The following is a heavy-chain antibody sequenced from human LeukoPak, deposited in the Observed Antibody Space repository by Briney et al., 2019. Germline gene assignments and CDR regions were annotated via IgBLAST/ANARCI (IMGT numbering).Heavy chain of an antibody. CDR1: GYTFTGYY. CDR3: ARDVGVYCSSTSCSDY. Sequence: ASVKVSCKASGYTFTGYYMHWVRQAPGQGLEWMGWINPNSGGTNYAQKFQGRVTMTRDTSISKAYMELSRLRSDDTAVYYCARDVGVYCSSTSCSDYWGQGTLVTVSS. D-gene: IGHD2-2*01. J-gene: IGHJ4*02. CDR2: INPNSGGT. V-gene: IGHV1-2*02.